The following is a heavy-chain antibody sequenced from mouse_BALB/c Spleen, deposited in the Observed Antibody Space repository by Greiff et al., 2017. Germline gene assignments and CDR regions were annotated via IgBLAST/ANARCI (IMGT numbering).Heavy chain of an antibody. Sequence: QVQLKESGPGLVQPSQSLSITCTVSGFSLTSYGVHWVRQSPGKGLEWLGVIWSGGSTDYNAAFISRLSISKDNSKSQVFFKMNSLQANDTAIYYCASPYDRVFAWFAYWGQGTLVTVSA. CDR3: ASPYDRVFAWFAY. V-gene: IGHV2-2*02. CDR1: GFSLTSYG. J-gene: IGHJ3*01. D-gene: IGHD2-12*01. CDR2: IWSGGST.